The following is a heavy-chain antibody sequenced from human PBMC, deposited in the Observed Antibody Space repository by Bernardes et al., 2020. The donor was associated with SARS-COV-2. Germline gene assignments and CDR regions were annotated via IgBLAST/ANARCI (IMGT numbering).Heavy chain of an antibody. CDR2: ISSSSTTV. CDR3: AMVSRVRMELFHYQREMDD. Sequence: GGSLRLSCAASGFIFSDYSMNWVRQAPGKGLEWVAYISSSSTTVYYADSVKGRFTISRDNAKNSLYLQMHSLRAEDTAVYYCAMVSRVRMELFHYQREMDDWGQGTLVTVSS. D-gene: IGHD3-10*01. CDR1: GFIFSDYS. J-gene: IGHJ4*02. V-gene: IGHV3-48*01.